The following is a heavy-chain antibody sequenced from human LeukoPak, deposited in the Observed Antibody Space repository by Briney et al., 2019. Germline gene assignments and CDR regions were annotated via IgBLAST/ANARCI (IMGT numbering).Heavy chain of an antibody. J-gene: IGHJ3*02. Sequence: ASVKVSCKASGYTFTSYDINWVRQAPGQGLEWMGWINPNSGGTNYAQKFQGRVTMTRDTSISTAYMELSRLRSDDTAVYYCAREVQSYCGGDCYSGAFDIWGQGTMVTVSS. CDR2: INPNSGGT. CDR1: GYTFTSYD. V-gene: IGHV1-2*02. D-gene: IGHD2-21*02. CDR3: AREVQSYCGGDCYSGAFDI.